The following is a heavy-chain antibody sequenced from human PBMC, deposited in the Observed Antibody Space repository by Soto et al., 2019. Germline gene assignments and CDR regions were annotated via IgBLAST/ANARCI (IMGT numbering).Heavy chain of an antibody. CDR1: GFTFSDYY. V-gene: IGHV3-11*01. CDR3: ARDYYGSGSTFYSYYYGMDV. J-gene: IGHJ6*02. D-gene: IGHD3-10*01. CDR2: ISSSGSTI. Sequence: GGSLRLSCAASGFTFSDYYMSWIRQAPGKGLEWVSYISSSGSTIYYADSVKGRFTISRDNAKNSLYLQMNSLRAEDTAVYYCARDYYGSGSTFYSYYYGMDVWGQGTTVTVSS.